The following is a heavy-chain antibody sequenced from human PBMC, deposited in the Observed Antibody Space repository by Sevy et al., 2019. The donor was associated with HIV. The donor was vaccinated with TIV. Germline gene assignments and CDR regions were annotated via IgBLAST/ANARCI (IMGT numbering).Heavy chain of an antibody. CDR1: GFTFSSYA. CDR2: ISYDGSNK. CDR3: ARDPIPPNYYGSGNYFDY. J-gene: IGHJ4*02. V-gene: IGHV3-30-3*01. D-gene: IGHD3-10*01. Sequence: GGSLRLSCAASGFTFSSYAMHWVRQAPGKGLEWVAVISYDGSNKYYADSVKGRFTISRDNSKNTLYLQMNSLRAEDTAVYYCARDPIPPNYYGSGNYFDYWGQRTLVTVSS.